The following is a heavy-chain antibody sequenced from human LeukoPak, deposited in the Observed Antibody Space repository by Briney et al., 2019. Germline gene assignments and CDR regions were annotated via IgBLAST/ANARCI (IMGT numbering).Heavy chain of an antibody. Sequence: SETLSLTCAVYGGSFSGYYWSWIRQPPGKGLEWIGEINHSGSTNYNPSLKSRVTISVDTSKNQSSLKLSSVTAADTAVYYCARQRSIGYCSGGSCYSGPSYYYGMDVWGQGTTVTVSS. V-gene: IGHV4-34*01. CDR2: INHSGST. CDR1: GGSFSGYY. CDR3: ARQRSIGYCSGGSCYSGPSYYYGMDV. J-gene: IGHJ6*02. D-gene: IGHD2-15*01.